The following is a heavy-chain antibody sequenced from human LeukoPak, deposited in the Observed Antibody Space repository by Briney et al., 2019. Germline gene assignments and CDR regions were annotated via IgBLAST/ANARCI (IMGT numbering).Heavy chain of an antibody. CDR3: AKDLSRHSGYDDDYYYYMDV. D-gene: IGHD5-12*01. CDR2: ISGSGGST. CDR1: GFTFSSYA. Sequence: GGSLRLSCAASGFTFSSYAMSWVRQAPGKGLEWVSAISGSGGSTYYADSVKGLFTISRDNSKNTLYLQMNSLRAEDTAVYYCAKDLSRHSGYDDDYYYYMDVWGKGTTVTVSS. V-gene: IGHV3-23*01. J-gene: IGHJ6*03.